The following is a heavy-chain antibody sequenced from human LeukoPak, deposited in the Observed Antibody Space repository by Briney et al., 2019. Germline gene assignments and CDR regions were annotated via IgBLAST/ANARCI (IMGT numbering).Heavy chain of an antibody. D-gene: IGHD4-23*01. CDR3: ARDTSATVAIDY. V-gene: IGHV3-21*01. J-gene: IGHJ4*02. CDR1: GFTFSSYS. Sequence: GGSLRLSCAASGFTFSSYSMNWVRQAPGKGPEWVSSISSSSYIYYADSVKGRFTISRDNAKNSLYLQMNSLRAEDTAVYYCARDTSATVAIDYWGQGTLVTVSS. CDR2: ISSSSYI.